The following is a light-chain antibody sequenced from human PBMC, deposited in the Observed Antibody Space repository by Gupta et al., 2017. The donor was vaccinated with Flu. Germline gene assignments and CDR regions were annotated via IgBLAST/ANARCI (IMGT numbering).Light chain of an antibody. CDR2: ENN. CDR3: GTWDSALSAGV. CDR1: NSNIGNNY. J-gene: IGLJ3*02. Sequence: QSVLTQPPSVSATPGQKVTISCFGSNSNIGNNYVSWYQQVPGTAPKLVVYENNKRPSGMPARFSGSKSGTSATLDITALQTGDEADYYCGTWDSALSAGVFGGGTKVTVL. V-gene: IGLV1-51*02.